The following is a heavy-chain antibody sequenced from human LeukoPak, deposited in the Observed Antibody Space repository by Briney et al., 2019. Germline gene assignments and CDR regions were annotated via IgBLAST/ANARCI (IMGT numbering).Heavy chain of an antibody. D-gene: IGHD5-12*01. CDR3: ARVSLLRAWPSLDY. Sequence: GGSLRLSCAASGFTFSSYSMNWVRQAPGKGLEWVSSISSSSSYIYYADSVKGRFTISRDNAKNSLYLQMDSLRAEDSAVYYCARVSLLRAWPSLDYWGQGTLVTVSS. J-gene: IGHJ4*02. CDR2: ISSSSSYI. CDR1: GFTFSSYS. V-gene: IGHV3-21*01.